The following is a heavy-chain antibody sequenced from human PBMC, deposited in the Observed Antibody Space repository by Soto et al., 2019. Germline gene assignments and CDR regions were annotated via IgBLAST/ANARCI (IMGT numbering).Heavy chain of an antibody. V-gene: IGHV1-69*01. Sequence: QVQLVQSGAEVKTPGSSVKVSCKASGDTFSSYAISWVRQAPGQGLEWMGGIIPIFGTANYAQKFQGRVTSTADESTSTADMELSSLRSEDTAVYYCARDGSGYRSRASPMDVWGQGTTVTVSS. D-gene: IGHD3-22*01. CDR3: ARDGSGYRSRASPMDV. J-gene: IGHJ6*02. CDR2: IIPIFGTA. CDR1: GDTFSSYA.